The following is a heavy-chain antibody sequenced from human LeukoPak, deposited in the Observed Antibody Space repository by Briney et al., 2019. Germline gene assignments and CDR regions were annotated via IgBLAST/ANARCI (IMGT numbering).Heavy chain of an antibody. CDR2: INHSGST. CDR3: AREVRREYYYMDV. Sequence: SETLSLTCAVYGGSFSGYYWSWIRQPPGKGLEWIGEINHSGSTNYNPSLKSRVTISINTSKNQFSLKLSSVTAADTAVYYCAREVRREYYYMDVWGKGTTVTISS. CDR1: GGSFSGYY. J-gene: IGHJ6*03. V-gene: IGHV4-34*01. D-gene: IGHD2-2*01.